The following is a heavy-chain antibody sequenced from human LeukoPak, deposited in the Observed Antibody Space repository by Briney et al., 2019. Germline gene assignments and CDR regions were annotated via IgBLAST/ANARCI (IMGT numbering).Heavy chain of an antibody. CDR3: AKAAYCSSTSCYRFDY. CDR2: ISGSGGST. J-gene: IGHJ4*02. V-gene: IGHV3-23*01. D-gene: IGHD2-2*01. Sequence: PGGSLRLSCAASGFTFSSYAMSWVRQAPGKGLEWVSAISGSGGSTYYADSVKGRFTISRDNSKNTLYLQMNSLRAEDTAVYYCAKAAYCSSTSCYRFDYWGQGTLVTFSS. CDR1: GFTFSSYA.